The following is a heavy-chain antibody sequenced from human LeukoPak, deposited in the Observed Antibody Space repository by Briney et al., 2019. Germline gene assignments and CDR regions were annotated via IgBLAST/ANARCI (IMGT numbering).Heavy chain of an antibody. J-gene: IGHJ4*02. CDR1: GGSVSGYF. CDR2: IYSSGSN. V-gene: IGHV4-4*07. Sequence: SETLSLTCTVSGGSVSGYFWSWIRQPAGKGLEWIGRIYSSGSNNYNPSLKSRVTMSLDTSKNHLSLNLGSVTAADTAVYYCAREPTSGREPTSGRPLDYWGQGTLVTVSS. CDR3: AREPTSGREPTSGRPLDY. D-gene: IGHD5-12*01.